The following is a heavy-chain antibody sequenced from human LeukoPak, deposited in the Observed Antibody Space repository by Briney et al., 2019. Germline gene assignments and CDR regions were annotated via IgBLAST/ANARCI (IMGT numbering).Heavy chain of an antibody. Sequence: ASVKVSCKASGYTFTSYGLNWVRQAPGQGLEWMGWINTNTGNPTYAQGFTGRFVFSLDTSVSTAYLQISSLKAEDTAVYYCATFKYPITYGSGRNPFDYWGQGTLVTVSS. D-gene: IGHD3-10*01. CDR2: INTNTGNP. CDR3: ATFKYPITYGSGRNPFDY. CDR1: GYTFTSYG. V-gene: IGHV7-4-1*02. J-gene: IGHJ4*02.